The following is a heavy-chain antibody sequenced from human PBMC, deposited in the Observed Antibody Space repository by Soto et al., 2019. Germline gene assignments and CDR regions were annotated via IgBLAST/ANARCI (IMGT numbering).Heavy chain of an antibody. D-gene: IGHD2-15*01. CDR2: MNPNSGNT. CDR3: ARGGDIVVVVAASRAFDI. CDR1: GYTFTSYD. V-gene: IGHV1-8*01. Sequence: SVKVSCKASGYTFTSYDINWVRQATGQGLEWMGWMNPNSGNTGYAQKFQGRVTMTRNTSISTAYMELSSLRSEDTAVYYCARGGDIVVVVAASRAFDIWGQGTMVTVSS. J-gene: IGHJ3*02.